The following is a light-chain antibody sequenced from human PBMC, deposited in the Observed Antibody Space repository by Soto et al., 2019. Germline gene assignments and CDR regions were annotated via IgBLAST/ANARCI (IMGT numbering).Light chain of an antibody. V-gene: IGKV1-9*01. CDR1: QGIGSY. J-gene: IGKJ5*01. Sequence: IQLTQSPSSLSASVGDRVTITCRASQGIGSYLAWYQQKPGEAPKLLIFAASTLQSGVPSRFSGSGSGTDFTLTISSLQAEDFATYYCQQAYSTPRLTFGQGTRLEIK. CDR2: AAS. CDR3: QQAYSTPRLT.